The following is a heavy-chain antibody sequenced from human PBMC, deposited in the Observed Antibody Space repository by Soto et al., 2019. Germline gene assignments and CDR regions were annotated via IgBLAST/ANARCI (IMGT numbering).Heavy chain of an antibody. V-gene: IGHV4-34*01. CDR2: INHSGRT. Sequence: GKWREWIGEINHSGRTNYNPSIQSRVTISVDKSKNPFSLPLSSVTAADTAVYYCARSPRYDYVWGSYRSYASDIWAQGTMVPVS. J-gene: IGHJ3*02. D-gene: IGHD3-16*02. CDR3: ARSPRYDYVWGSYRSYASDI.